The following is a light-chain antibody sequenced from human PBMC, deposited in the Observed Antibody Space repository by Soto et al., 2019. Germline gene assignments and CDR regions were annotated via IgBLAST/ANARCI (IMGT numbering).Light chain of an antibody. CDR1: SSDVGGYNY. V-gene: IGLV2-11*01. Sequence: QSVLTQPRSVSGCPGQSVTVSCTGTSSDVGGYNYVSWYQQHPGKAPKLMIYDVSKRPSGVPDRFSGSKSGNTASLTISGLQAEDEADYYCCSYAGSYRVFGTGTKVTVL. J-gene: IGLJ1*01. CDR2: DVS. CDR3: CSYAGSYRV.